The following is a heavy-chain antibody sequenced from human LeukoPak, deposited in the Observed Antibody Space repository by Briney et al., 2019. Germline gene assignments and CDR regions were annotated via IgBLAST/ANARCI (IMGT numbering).Heavy chain of an antibody. Sequence: PGGSLRLSCAASGFTFSSYWMHWVRQAPGKGLVWVSRINSDGSSTNYADSVKGRFTMSRDNAKNTLYLQMNSLRAEDTAVYYCATGGRYYLDNWGQGTLVTVSS. CDR1: GFTFSSYW. CDR3: ATGGRYYLDN. J-gene: IGHJ4*02. CDR2: INSDGSST. V-gene: IGHV3-74*01.